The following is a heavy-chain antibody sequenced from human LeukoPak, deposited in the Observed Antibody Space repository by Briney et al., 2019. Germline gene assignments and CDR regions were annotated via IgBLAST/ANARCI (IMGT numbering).Heavy chain of an antibody. CDR2: SIPIFGTA. D-gene: IGHD3-22*01. Sequence: GASVKVSCKASGGTFSSYAISWVRQAPGQGLEWMGRSIPIFGTANYAQKFQGRVTITTDESTSTAYMELSSLRSEDTAVYYCARAPYYYDSSGYDDYWGQGTLVTVSS. J-gene: IGHJ4*02. CDR1: GGTFSSYA. V-gene: IGHV1-69*05. CDR3: ARAPYYYDSSGYDDY.